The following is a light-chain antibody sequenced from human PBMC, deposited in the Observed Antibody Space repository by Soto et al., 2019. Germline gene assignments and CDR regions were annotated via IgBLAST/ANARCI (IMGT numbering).Light chain of an antibody. CDR2: STN. V-gene: IGLV1-44*01. CDR3: AAWDDSLNGEVV. CDR1: SSNIGSNS. Sequence: QSVLTQPPSASGTPGQRVTISCSGSSSNIGSNSVNWSQQLPGTAPKLVIYSTNQRPSGVPGRFSGSKSDTSASLAISGLQSEDEADYYCAAWDDSLNGEVVFGGGTQLTVL. J-gene: IGLJ2*01.